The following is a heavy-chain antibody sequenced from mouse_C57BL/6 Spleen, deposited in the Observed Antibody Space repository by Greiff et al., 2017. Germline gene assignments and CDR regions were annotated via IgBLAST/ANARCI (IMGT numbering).Heavy chain of an antibody. J-gene: IGHJ3*01. CDR3: ARANYYGSSPAWFAY. D-gene: IGHD1-1*01. CDR1: GYAFTNYL. V-gene: IGHV1-54*01. CDR2: INPGSGGT. Sequence: QVHVKQYGAELVRPGTSVKVSCKASGYAFTNYLIEWVKQRPGQGLEWIGVINPGSGGTNYNEKFKGKATLTADKSSSTAYMQLSSLTSEDSAVYFCARANYYGSSPAWFAYWGQGTLVTVSA.